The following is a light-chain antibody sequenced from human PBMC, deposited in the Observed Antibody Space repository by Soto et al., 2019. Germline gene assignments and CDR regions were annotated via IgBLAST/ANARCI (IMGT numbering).Light chain of an antibody. Sequence: QAVVTQPASVSGSPGQSITISCTGTSSDVGGYNYVSWYQQHPGKAPKLMIYEVSNRPSGVSNRFSGSKSGNTASLTISGLQAEDEADYYCSSYTSSSLWVFGGGTKLTVL. J-gene: IGLJ3*02. CDR3: SSYTSSSLWV. CDR2: EVS. CDR1: SSDVGGYNY. V-gene: IGLV2-14*01.